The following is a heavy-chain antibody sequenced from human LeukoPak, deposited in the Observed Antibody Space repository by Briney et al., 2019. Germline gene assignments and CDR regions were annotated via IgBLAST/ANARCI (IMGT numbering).Heavy chain of an antibody. CDR1: GYTFTSYY. Sequence: ASAKVSCKASGYTFTSYYMHWVRQAPGQGLEWMGIINPSGGSTSYAQKFQGRVTMTTDTSTSTAYMELRSLRSDDTAVYYCARDQLGWLQYDYWGQGTLVTVSS. CDR3: ARDQLGWLQYDY. CDR2: INPSGGST. V-gene: IGHV1-46*01. D-gene: IGHD5-24*01. J-gene: IGHJ4*02.